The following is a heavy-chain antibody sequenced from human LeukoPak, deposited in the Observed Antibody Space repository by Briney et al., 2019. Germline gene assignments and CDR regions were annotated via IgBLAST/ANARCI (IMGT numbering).Heavy chain of an antibody. CDR2: INHSGST. Sequence: SSETLSLTCAAYGGSFSGYYWSWIRQPPGKGLEWIGEINHSGSTNYNASLKSRVTISVDTSKNQFSLKLSSVTAADTAVYYCARGTHGDYHDYWGQGTLVTVSS. V-gene: IGHV4-34*01. CDR1: GGSFSGYY. J-gene: IGHJ4*02. D-gene: IGHD4-17*01. CDR3: ARGTHGDYHDY.